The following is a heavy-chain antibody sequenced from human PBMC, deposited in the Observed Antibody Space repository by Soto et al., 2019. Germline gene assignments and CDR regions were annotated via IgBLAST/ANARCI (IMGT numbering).Heavy chain of an antibody. D-gene: IGHD3-10*02. Sequence: SETLSLTCSLSGGSINSSDHFWGWIRQTPGRGLEWIGSVYYTETTYYNPSLKSPVTISVETSRNTFSLKVNSVTAADTGIYYCARQRVLSTNMFITSFDPWGQGTLVTVSS. J-gene: IGHJ5*02. CDR3: ARQRVLSTNMFITSFDP. V-gene: IGHV4-39*01. CDR1: GGSINSSDHF. CDR2: VYYTETT.